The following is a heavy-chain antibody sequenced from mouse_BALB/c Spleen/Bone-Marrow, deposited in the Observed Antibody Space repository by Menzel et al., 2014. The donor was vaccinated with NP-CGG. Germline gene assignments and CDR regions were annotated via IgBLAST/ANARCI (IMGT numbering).Heavy chain of an antibody. CDR3: ARDGNYPWYFDV. J-gene: IGHJ1*01. CDR1: GYSITSDYA. CDR2: ISYSGST. D-gene: IGHD2-1*01. V-gene: IGHV3-2*02. Sequence: VQLQQSGPGLVKPSQSLSLTCTVTGYSITSDYAWHWIRQFPGNRLEWMGYISYSGSTNYNPSLKSPIPITRDTSKSQFFLQLNSVTTEDTATYYCARDGNYPWYFDVWGAGTTVTVSS.